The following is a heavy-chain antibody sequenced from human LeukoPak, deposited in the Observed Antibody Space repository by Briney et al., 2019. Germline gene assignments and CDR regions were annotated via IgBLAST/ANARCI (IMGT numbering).Heavy chain of an antibody. CDR1: GFTFDDYA. V-gene: IGHV3-9*03. J-gene: IGHJ4*02. CDR2: ISWNSGSI. Sequence: GRSLRLSCAASGFTFDDYAMHWVRQAPGKGLEGVSGISWNSGSIGYADSVKGRFTISRDNAKNSLYLQMNSLRAEDMALYYCAKANGWYAAFDYWGQGTLVTVSS. D-gene: IGHD6-19*01. CDR3: AKANGWYAAFDY.